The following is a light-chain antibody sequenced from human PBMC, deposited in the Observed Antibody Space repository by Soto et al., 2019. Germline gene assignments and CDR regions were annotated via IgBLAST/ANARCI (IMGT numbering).Light chain of an antibody. V-gene: IGKV3-11*01. CDR3: QQRSNWPPWT. CDR1: LNIRSF. J-gene: IGKJ1*01. CDR2: GAS. Sequence: EILLTQSPATLSLSPGERATLSCRASLNIRSFLAWYQQNPGQAPRLLIYGASNRATGIPARFSGSGSGTDFTLTISKLEPEDFAVYYCQQRSNWPPWTFGQGTKVEIK.